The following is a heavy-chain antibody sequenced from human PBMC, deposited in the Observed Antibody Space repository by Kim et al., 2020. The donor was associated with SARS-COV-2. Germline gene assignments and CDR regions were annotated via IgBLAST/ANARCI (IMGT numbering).Heavy chain of an antibody. J-gene: IGHJ6*02. CDR3: AAEEYNWNDQNYGMDV. Sequence: KFQERVTITRDMSTSTAYMELSSLRSEDTAVYYCAAEEYNWNDQNYGMDVWGQGTTVTVSS. D-gene: IGHD1-20*01. V-gene: IGHV1-58*01.